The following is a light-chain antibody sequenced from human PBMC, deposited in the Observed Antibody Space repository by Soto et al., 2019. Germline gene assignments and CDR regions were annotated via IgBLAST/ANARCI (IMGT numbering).Light chain of an antibody. V-gene: IGKV3-20*01. Sequence: EIVLTQSPGTLSLSPGERATLSCRASQSVISTYLAWYQQKPGQAPRLLIYGASTRATDIPDRFSGSGSGTDFTLTISRLEPEDLAVYYCHQYVRSPGTFGQGTKLEIK. CDR2: GAS. CDR1: QSVISTY. J-gene: IGKJ2*01. CDR3: HQYVRSPGT.